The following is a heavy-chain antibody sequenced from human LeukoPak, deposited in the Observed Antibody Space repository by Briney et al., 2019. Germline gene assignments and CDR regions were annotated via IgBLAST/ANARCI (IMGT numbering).Heavy chain of an antibody. CDR3: AEDSYSKGDY. J-gene: IGHJ4*02. Sequence: PGGSLRLSCAASRFTFSNYWMSWVRQAPGKGLEWVANMNRDGSEKNYVDSVKGRFTISRDNAKNSLYLQMNSLRAEDTGVYYCAEDSYSKGDYWGQGVLVTVSS. CDR1: RFTFSNYW. D-gene: IGHD5-18*01. CDR2: MNRDGSEK. V-gene: IGHV3-7*01.